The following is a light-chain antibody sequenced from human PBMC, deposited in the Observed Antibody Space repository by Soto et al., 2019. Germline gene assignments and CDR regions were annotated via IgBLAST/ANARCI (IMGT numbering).Light chain of an antibody. CDR2: KAS. Sequence: DIPLTQSPSTLSASVGDRATITCRASQSISSWLAWYQQKPGKAPKLLVYKASSLESGVPSRFSGSGSGTEFTLTISTLQPDDFETYYCQQYEAYPLTFGGGTKVEI. CDR3: QQYEAYPLT. J-gene: IGKJ4*01. V-gene: IGKV1-5*03. CDR1: QSISSW.